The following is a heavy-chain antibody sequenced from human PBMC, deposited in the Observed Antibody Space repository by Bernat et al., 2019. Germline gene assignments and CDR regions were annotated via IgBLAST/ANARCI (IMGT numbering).Heavy chain of an antibody. CDR3: ARRVVVYFDY. CDR1: GGSFRGYY. CDR2: ITHSGST. J-gene: IGHJ4*02. D-gene: IGHD2-15*01. Sequence: QVQLQQWGAGLLKSSETLSLTCVVYGGSFRGYYWSWIRQTPGKGLEWIGEITHSGSTNYNPSLRSRVTLSLDTSKNQFSLKLSSVTAADTAVYYCARRVVVYFDYWGQGALVTVSS. V-gene: IGHV4-34*01.